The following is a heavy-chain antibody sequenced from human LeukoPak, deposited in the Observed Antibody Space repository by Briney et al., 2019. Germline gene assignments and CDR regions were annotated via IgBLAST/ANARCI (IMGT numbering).Heavy chain of an antibody. Sequence: GGSLRLSCAASGFTFSSYSMNWVRQAPGKGLEWVSYISSSGSTIYYADSVKGRFTISRDNAKNSLYLQMNSLRAEDTAVYYCARDSYDSSGYYGDIWGQGTMVTVSS. CDR3: ARDSYDSSGYYGDI. V-gene: IGHV3-48*04. CDR1: GFTFSSYS. J-gene: IGHJ3*02. CDR2: ISSSGSTI. D-gene: IGHD3-22*01.